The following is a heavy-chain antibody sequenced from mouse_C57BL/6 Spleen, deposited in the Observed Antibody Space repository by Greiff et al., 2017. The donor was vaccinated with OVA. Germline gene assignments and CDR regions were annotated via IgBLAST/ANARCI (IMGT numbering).Heavy chain of an antibody. CDR2: IDPSDSET. CDR3: ARTTTVVGTHYFDY. V-gene: IGHV1-52*01. CDR1: GYTFTSYW. Sequence: VQLQQPGAELVRPGSSVKLSCKASGYTFTSYWMHWVKQRPIQGLEWIGNIDPSDSETHYNQKFKDKATLTVDKSSSTAYMQLSSLTSENSAVYDCARTTTVVGTHYFDYWGQGTTLTVSS. J-gene: IGHJ2*01. D-gene: IGHD1-1*01.